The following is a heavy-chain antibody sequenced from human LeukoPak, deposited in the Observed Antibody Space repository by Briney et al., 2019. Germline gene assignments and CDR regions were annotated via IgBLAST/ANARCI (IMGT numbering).Heavy chain of an antibody. CDR1: GYIFTTYG. D-gene: IGHD4-11*01. J-gene: IGHJ4*02. V-gene: IGHV1-69*05. CDR3: ARGRLKQYYFDY. CDR2: IIPIFGTA. Sequence: PEASVKVSCKASGYIFTTYGISWVRQAPGQGLEWMGRIIPIFGTANYAQKFQGRVTITTDESTSTAYMELSSLRSEDTAVYYCARGRLKQYYFDYWGQGTLVTVSS.